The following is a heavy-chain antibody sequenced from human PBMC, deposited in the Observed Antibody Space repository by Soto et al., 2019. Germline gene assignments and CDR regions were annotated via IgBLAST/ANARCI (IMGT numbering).Heavy chain of an antibody. J-gene: IGHJ5*02. CDR3: ARTALGWFDP. CDR2: IFYSGRSGST. D-gene: IGHD2-21*02. Sequence: SETLSLTXSVSGGPISSYYWSWIRQPPGKGLEWIGYIFYSGRSGSTNYNPSLKSRVTISVDTSKNQFSLKLSSVTAADTAVYYCARTALGWFDPWGQGTLVTVSS. CDR1: GGPISSYY. V-gene: IGHV4-59*01.